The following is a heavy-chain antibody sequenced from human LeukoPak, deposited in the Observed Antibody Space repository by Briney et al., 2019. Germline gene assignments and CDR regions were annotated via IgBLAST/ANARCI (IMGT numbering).Heavy chain of an antibody. CDR1: GGSFSGYY. CDR2: IYYSGST. Sequence: SETLSLTCAVYGGSFSGYYWGWIRQPPGEGLEWIGSIYYSGSTYYNPSLKSRVTISVDTSKNQFSLKLSSVTAADTAVYYCARLGGRYFDWLLAWYFDLWGRGTLVTVSS. J-gene: IGHJ2*01. V-gene: IGHV4-39*01. CDR3: ARLGGRYFDWLLAWYFDL. D-gene: IGHD3-9*01.